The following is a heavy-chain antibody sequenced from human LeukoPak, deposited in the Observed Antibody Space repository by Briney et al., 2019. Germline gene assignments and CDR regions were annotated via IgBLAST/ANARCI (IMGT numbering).Heavy chain of an antibody. D-gene: IGHD7-27*01. CDR3: ARGLGSRQTSGGTFDY. V-gene: IGHV4-34*01. Sequence: SETLSLTCAVYGGSFSGYYWSWIRQPPGKGLEWIGEINHSGSTNYNPSLKSRVTISVDTSKNQFSLKLSSVTAADTAVYYCARGLGSRQTSGGTFDYWGQGTLVTVSS. CDR1: GGSFSGYY. CDR2: INHSGST. J-gene: IGHJ4*02.